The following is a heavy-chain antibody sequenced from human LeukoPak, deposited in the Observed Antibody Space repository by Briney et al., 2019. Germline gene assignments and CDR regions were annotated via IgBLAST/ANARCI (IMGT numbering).Heavy chain of an antibody. V-gene: IGHV1-18*01. CDR2: ISAYNCNT. D-gene: IGHD3-22*01. Sequence: GASVKVSCKASGYTFTSYGISWVRQAPGQGLEWMGWISAYNCNTNYAQKLQGRVTITTDTSTSTAYMELRSLRSDDTAVYYCAREGRYYYDSSGYYATPYFDYWGQGTLVTVSP. CDR3: AREGRYYYDSSGYYATPYFDY. CDR1: GYTFTSYG. J-gene: IGHJ4*02.